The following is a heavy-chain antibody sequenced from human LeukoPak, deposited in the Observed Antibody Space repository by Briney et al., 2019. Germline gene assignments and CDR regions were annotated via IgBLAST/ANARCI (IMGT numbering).Heavy chain of an antibody. V-gene: IGHV3-53*01. CDR3: ASRQVA. J-gene: IGHJ4*02. CDR1: GITITNDF. CDR2: IYSDGST. Sequence: PGGSLRLSCAASGITITNDFMTWIRQAPGKGLEWVSLIYSDGSTYYADSVKGRFIISRDTSKNTLYLQMNSLRAEDTAVYYRASRQVAGGPGTLVTVSS.